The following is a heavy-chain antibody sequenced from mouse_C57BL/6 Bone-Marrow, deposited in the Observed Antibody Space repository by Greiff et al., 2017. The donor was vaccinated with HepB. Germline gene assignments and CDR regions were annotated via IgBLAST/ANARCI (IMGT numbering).Heavy chain of an antibody. D-gene: IGHD2-3*01. V-gene: IGHV3-8*01. CDR1: GYSITSDY. CDR3: ARFPDGYPYWYFDV. J-gene: IGHJ1*03. CDR2: ISYSGST. Sequence: DVKLQESGPGLAKPSQTLSLTCSVTGYSITSDYWNWIRKFPGNKLEYMGYISYSGSTYYNPSLKSRISITRNSSKNQYYLQLNSVTTEDTATYYCARFPDGYPYWYFDVWGTGTTVTVSS.